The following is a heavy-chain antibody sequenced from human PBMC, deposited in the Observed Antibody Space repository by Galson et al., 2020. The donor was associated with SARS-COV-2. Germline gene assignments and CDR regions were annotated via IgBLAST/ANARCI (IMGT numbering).Heavy chain of an antibody. Sequence: ASVKVSCKVSGYTLTELSMHWLRQAPGKGLAWMGGFDPADGETIYAQNFQARVTMTEDTSTDTAYMELSSLRSEDTAVYYCATGPGYCSSTSCRWFDPWGQGTLVTVSS. CDR3: ATGPGYCSSTSCRWFDP. D-gene: IGHD2-2*01. J-gene: IGHJ5*02. CDR2: FDPADGET. CDR1: GYTLTELS. V-gene: IGHV1-24*01.